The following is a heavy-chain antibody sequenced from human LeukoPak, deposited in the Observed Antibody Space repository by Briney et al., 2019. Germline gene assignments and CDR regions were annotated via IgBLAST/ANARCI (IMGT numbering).Heavy chain of an antibody. D-gene: IGHD3-22*01. CDR2: IYTGGST. Sequence: SQTLSLTCTVSGGSISSGSYYGSWIRQPAGKGLEWIGRIYTGGSTNYNPSLKRRVTISVDTSKNQFSLKLSSVTAADAAVYYCAREGYYDRSGYTLYDYWGQRTLVTVSS. CDR3: AREGYYDRSGYTLYDY. J-gene: IGHJ4*01. CDR1: GGSISSGSYY. V-gene: IGHV4-61*02.